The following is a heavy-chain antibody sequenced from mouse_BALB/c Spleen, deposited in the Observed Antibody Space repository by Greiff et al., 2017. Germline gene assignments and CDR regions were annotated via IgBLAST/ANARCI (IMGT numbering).Heavy chain of an antibody. D-gene: IGHD1-1*01. Sequence: QVQLQQSGAELVRPGTSVKISCKASGYAFTNYWLGWVKQRPGHGLEWIGDIYPGSGNTYYNEKFKGKATLTADKSSSTAYMQLSSLTSEDSAVYFCATLYGSSEYLDVWGAGTTVTVSS. CDR3: ATLYGSSEYLDV. CDR1: GYAFTNYW. V-gene: IGHV1-63*01. J-gene: IGHJ1*01. CDR2: IYPGSGNT.